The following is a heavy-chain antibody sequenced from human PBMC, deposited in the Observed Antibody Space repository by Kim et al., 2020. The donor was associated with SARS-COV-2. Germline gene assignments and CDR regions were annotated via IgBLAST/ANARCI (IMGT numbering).Heavy chain of an antibody. CDR3: ATARYYDSSGYYLDAFDI. V-gene: IGHV4-30-2*04. D-gene: IGHD3-22*01. Sequence: KRRVTISVDTSKNQFSLKLSSVTAADTAVYYCATARYYDSSGYYLDAFDIWGQGTMVTVSS. J-gene: IGHJ3*02.